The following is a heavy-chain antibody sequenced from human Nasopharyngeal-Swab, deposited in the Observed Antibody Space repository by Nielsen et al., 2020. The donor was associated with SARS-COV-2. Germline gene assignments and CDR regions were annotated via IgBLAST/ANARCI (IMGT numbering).Heavy chain of an antibody. V-gene: IGHV3-30-3*01. CDR3: ARDSGAPMDV. CDR1: GFTFSSYA. Sequence: GGSLRLSCAASGFTFSSYAMHWVRQAPGKGLEWVAVISYDGSNKYYADPVKGRFTISRDNSKNTLYLQMNSLRAEDTAVYYCARDSGAPMDVWGQGTTVTVSS. D-gene: IGHD3-10*01. J-gene: IGHJ6*02. CDR2: ISYDGSNK.